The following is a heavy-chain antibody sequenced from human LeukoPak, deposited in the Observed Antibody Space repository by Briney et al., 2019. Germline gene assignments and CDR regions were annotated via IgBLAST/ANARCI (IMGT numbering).Heavy chain of an antibody. CDR2: INPNSGGT. CDR1: GYTFTGYY. CDR3: ARDQHYLVEMATIKDY. Sequence: GASVKVSCKASGYTFTGYYMHWVRQAPGQGLEWMGWINPNSGGTNYAQKLQGRVTMTTDTSTSTAYMELRSLRSDDTAVYYCARDQHYLVEMATIKDYWGQGTLVTVSS. J-gene: IGHJ4*02. V-gene: IGHV1-2*02. D-gene: IGHD5-24*01.